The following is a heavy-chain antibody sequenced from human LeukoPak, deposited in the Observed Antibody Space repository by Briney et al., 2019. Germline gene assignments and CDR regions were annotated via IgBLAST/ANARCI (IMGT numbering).Heavy chain of an antibody. CDR3: AKGYDSSGPPDY. D-gene: IGHD3-22*01. CDR1: GFTFSSYG. CDR2: IWYDGSNK. Sequence: GSLRLSCAASGFTFSSYGMHWVRQAPGKGLEWVAVIWYDGSNKYYADSVKGRFTISRDNSKNTLYLQMNSLRAEDTAVYYCAKGYDSSGPPDYWGQGTLVTVS. V-gene: IGHV3-33*06. J-gene: IGHJ4*02.